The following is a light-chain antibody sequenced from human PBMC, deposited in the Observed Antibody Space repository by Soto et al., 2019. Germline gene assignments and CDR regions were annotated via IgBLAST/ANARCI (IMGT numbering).Light chain of an antibody. V-gene: IGKV1-39*01. CDR2: AAF. J-gene: IGKJ1*01. Sequence: DIQMTQSPSSLSASVGDRVTVTCQASQAISSYLNWYQQRPGKAPKLLIFAAFSLQSGVPSRFSGSGSGTDFTLTISSLEPEDFGTYYCQQSYSSPRTFGQGTTVDI. CDR3: QQSYSSPRT. CDR1: QAISSY.